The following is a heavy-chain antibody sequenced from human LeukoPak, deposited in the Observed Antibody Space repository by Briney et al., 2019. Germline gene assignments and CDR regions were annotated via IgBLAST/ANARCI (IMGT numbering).Heavy chain of an antibody. V-gene: IGHV1-2*02. CDR2: INPNSGGA. CDR1: GYTFTGYY. J-gene: IGHJ5*02. D-gene: IGHD6-19*01. CDR3: AKGRVVAGTKSLTYHWFDP. Sequence: ASVTVSCKASGYTFTGYYIHWVRQAPGQGLEWMGWINPNSGGAKYAQKFQGRISMTRDTSISAAYMGLSRLTSDDTAVYYCAKGRVVAGTKSLTYHWFDPWGQGTLVTVSS.